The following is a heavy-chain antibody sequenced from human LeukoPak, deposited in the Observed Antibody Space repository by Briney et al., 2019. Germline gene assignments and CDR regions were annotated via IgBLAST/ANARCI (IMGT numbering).Heavy chain of an antibody. CDR3: ARLSGLGPDSPWELDR. Sequence: GASVKVSCKASGYTFTSYGISWVRQAPGQGLEWMGWISAYNGNTNYAQKVKGRVTMTTDTSTSTAYMELRSLRSDDTAVYYCARLSGLGPDSPWELDRWGQRTLVTVSS. CDR1: GYTFTSYG. V-gene: IGHV1-18*01. CDR2: ISAYNGNT. D-gene: IGHD1-26*01. J-gene: IGHJ4*02.